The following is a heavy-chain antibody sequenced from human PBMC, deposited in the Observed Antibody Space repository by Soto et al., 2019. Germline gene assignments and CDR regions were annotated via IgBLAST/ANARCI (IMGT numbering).Heavy chain of an antibody. CDR1: GFTFSDYY. CDR2: ISSGGSTI. V-gene: IGHV3-11*01. CDR3: ARKDFCYGLDV. J-gene: IGHJ6*02. Sequence: QVQLVESGGGMVKPGGSLRLSCATSGFTFSDYYMTWVRQSPGKGLEWVSYISSGGSTINYVDSVKGRFTISRDNAKNSLSLQVNSLRAEDTAVYYCARKDFCYGLDVWGQGTTVTVSS.